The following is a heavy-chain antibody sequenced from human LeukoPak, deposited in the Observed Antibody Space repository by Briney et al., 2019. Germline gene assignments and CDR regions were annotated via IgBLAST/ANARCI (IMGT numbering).Heavy chain of an antibody. Sequence: SGGSLRLSCAASGFTFSSYAMSWVRQAPGKGLEWVSAISGSGGSTYYADSVKGRFTISRDNSKNTLYLQMNGLRPEDTAVYYCARENGYCSTTSCPFGYWGQGTLVTVSS. CDR2: ISGSGGST. CDR1: GFTFSSYA. D-gene: IGHD2-2*01. CDR3: ARENGYCSTTSCPFGY. J-gene: IGHJ4*02. V-gene: IGHV3-23*01.